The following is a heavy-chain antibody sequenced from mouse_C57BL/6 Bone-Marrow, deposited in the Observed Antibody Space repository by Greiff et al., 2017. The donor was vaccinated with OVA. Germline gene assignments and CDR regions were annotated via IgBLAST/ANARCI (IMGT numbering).Heavy chain of an antibody. CDR1: GFTFSSYA. D-gene: IGHD2-1*01. J-gene: IGHJ4*01. CDR3: ARETIYYGNYRYAMDY. V-gene: IGHV5-4*01. Sequence: VQLVESGGGLVKPGGSLKLSCAASGFTFSSYAMSWVRQTPEKRLEWVATISDGGSYTYYPDNVKGRFTISRDNAKNNLYLQMSHLKSEDTAMYYCARETIYYGNYRYAMDYWGQGTSVTVSS. CDR2: ISDGGSYT.